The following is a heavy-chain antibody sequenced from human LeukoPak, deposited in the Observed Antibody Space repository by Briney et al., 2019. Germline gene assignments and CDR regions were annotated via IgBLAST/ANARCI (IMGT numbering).Heavy chain of an antibody. CDR1: GYTFTSYD. J-gene: IGHJ6*02. CDR2: MNPNSGNT. D-gene: IGHD4-17*01. CDR3: ANTMTTVTAGHYYYYYYGMDV. Sequence: ASVKVSCKASGYTFTSYDISWVRQATGQGLEWMGWMNPNSGNTGYAQKFQGRVTMTRNTSISTAYMELSSLRSEDTAVYYCANTMTTVTAGHYYYYYYGMDVWGQGTTVTVSS. V-gene: IGHV1-8*01.